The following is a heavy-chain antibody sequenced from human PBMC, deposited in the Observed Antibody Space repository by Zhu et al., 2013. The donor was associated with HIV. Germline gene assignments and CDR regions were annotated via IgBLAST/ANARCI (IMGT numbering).Heavy chain of an antibody. CDR1: GGTFSSYF. CDR3: ARDEYSSSSGPFDY. Sequence: QVQLVQSGAEVKKPGSSVKVSCKASGGTFSSYFISWVRQAPGQGLEWMGGFIPIFGTANYAQKFQGRVTITAHKSTSTAYMELSSLRSEDTAVYYCARDEYSSSSGPFDYWGQGTLVTVSS. CDR2: FIPIFGTA. D-gene: IGHD6-6*01. J-gene: IGHJ4*02. V-gene: IGHV1-69*06.